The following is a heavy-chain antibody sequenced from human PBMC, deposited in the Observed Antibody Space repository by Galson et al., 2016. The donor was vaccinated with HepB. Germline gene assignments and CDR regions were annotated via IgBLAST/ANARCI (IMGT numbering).Heavy chain of an antibody. J-gene: IGHJ4*02. CDR1: GFSLSTSGVG. CDR2: IYWDGDK. D-gene: IGHD2-15*01. V-gene: IGHV2-5*02. CDR3: VTGNCSGGSCYQSDY. Sequence: PALVKPTQTLTLTCTFSGFSLSTSGVGVGWIRQPPGKALEWLALIYWDGDKRYSPSLKSRLTITKDTSKNQVFLTMTNMDPVDTATYYCVTGNCSGGSCYQSDYGGQGTLVTVSS.